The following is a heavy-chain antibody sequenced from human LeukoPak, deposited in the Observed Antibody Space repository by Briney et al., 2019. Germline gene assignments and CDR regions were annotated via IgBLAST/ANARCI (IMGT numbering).Heavy chain of an antibody. CDR1: GVTFSSYS. D-gene: IGHD6-6*01. Sequence: GGSLRLSCAASGVTFSSYSRNWVRQAPGEGREWVSSISSSSSYIYYADSVKGRFTISRDNAKNSMYLQMNSMSAEDTAVYYCARDGRIAARPFDYWGQGTLVTVSS. V-gene: IGHV3-21*01. J-gene: IGHJ4*02. CDR3: ARDGRIAARPFDY. CDR2: ISSSSSYI.